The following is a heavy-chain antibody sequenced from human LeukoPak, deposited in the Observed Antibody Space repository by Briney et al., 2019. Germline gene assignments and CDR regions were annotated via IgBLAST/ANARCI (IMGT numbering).Heavy chain of an antibody. D-gene: IGHD2-15*01. CDR1: GGSISSYY. CDR3: ASGSGYCSGGSCWTNYYYYMDV. J-gene: IGHJ6*03. CDR2: IYYSGST. Sequence: PSETLSLTCTVSGGSISSYYWSWIRQPPGKGLEWIGYIYYSGSTSYNPSLKSRVTISVDTSKNQFSLKLSSVTAADTAVYYCASGSGYCSGGSCWTNYYYYMDVWGKGTTVTVSS. V-gene: IGHV4-59*01.